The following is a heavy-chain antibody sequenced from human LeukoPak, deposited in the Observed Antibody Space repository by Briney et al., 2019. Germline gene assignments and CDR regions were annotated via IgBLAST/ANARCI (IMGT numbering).Heavy chain of an antibody. CDR3: ARGRGYCSGGSCPYSS. CDR1: GYTFTSYG. Sequence: ASVKVSCKASGYTFTSYGISWVRQAPGQGLEWMGWISAYNGNTNYAQKLPGRVTMTTDTSTSTAYMELRSLRSDDTAVYYCARGRGYCSGGSCPYSSWGQGTLVTVSS. J-gene: IGHJ5*02. D-gene: IGHD2-15*01. V-gene: IGHV1-18*01. CDR2: ISAYNGNT.